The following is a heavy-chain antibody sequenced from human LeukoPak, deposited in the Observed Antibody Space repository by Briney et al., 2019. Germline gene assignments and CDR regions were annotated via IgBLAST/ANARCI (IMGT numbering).Heavy chain of an antibody. CDR3: ARGDGYNFRGWFDP. D-gene: IGHD5-24*01. Sequence: SETLSLTCAVYGGSFSGYYWSWIRQPPGKGLEWIGEINHSGSTNYNPSLKSRVTISVDTSKNQFSLKLSSVTAADTAVYYCARGDGYNFRGWFDPWGQGTLVTVSS. J-gene: IGHJ5*02. CDR2: INHSGST. V-gene: IGHV4-34*01. CDR1: GGSFSGYY.